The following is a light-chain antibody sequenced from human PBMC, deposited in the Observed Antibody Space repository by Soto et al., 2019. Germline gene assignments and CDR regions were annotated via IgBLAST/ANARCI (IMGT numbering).Light chain of an antibody. CDR1: ESVTSS. CDR3: QQYNIWPLWT. CDR2: AAS. Sequence: EIVMTQSPVTLSVSPGDRATLSCRASESVTSSLAWYQQKPGQPPRLLIYAASTRATDVPARFSGGGSETEFTLTISSLQSEDFAVYFCQQYNIWPLWTFGQGTKVDIK. J-gene: IGKJ1*01. V-gene: IGKV3-15*01.